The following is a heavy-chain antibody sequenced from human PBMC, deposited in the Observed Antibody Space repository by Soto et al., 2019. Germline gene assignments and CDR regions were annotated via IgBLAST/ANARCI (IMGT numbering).Heavy chain of an antibody. CDR2: IYWDDDK. V-gene: IGHV2-5*02. CDR1: GFSLSTSGVG. Sequence: QITLKESGPTRVKPTQTLTLTCTFSGFSLSTSGVGVGWIRQTPGKALEWLAVIYWDDDKRYSPSLRSRLTIAKDTSKNEVVLTMANMDPLDTATYFCAHRGYMSGNWDQGYFDYWGQGTLVTVSS. CDR3: AHRGYMSGNWDQGYFDY. D-gene: IGHD7-27*01. J-gene: IGHJ4*02.